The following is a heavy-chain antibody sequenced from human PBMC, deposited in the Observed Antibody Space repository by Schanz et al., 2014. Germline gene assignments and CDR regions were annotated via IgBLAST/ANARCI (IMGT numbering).Heavy chain of an antibody. D-gene: IGHD2-15*01. CDR2: ISDYNGKT. Sequence: VQSVHSGTEVQKLGASVKVSCQTSGYTFTAYGINWVRQAPGQGLEWIGWISDYNGKTNYAQKFQDRVIMSTDRSSSTAYLALRSLRADDSAIYYCARRRLVVFYCRLDAWGQGTTILVSS. J-gene: IGHJ6*02. CDR1: GYTFTAYG. CDR3: ARRRLVVFYCRLDA. V-gene: IGHV1-18*01.